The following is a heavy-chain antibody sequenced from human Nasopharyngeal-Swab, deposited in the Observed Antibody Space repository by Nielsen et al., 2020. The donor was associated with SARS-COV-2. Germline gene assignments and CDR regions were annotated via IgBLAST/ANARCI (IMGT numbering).Heavy chain of an antibody. CDR3: ARDFWNDAFDI. CDR2: IYSGGST. V-gene: IGHV3-53*01. J-gene: IGHJ3*02. D-gene: IGHD3-3*01. CDR1: GVTVSSNY. Sequence: GGSLSLSCAASGVTVSSNYMSWVRQAPGKGLEWVSVIYSGGSTYYADSVKGRFTISRDNSKNTLYLQMNSLRAEDTAVYYCARDFWNDAFDIWGQGTMVTVSS.